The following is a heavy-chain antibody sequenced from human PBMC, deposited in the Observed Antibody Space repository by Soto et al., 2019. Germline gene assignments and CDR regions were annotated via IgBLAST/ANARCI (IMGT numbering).Heavy chain of an antibody. D-gene: IGHD3-3*01. CDR2: ITWNSGNM. V-gene: IGHV3-9*01. CDR1: GFIFDDYA. CDR3: VKEVGKGWSNYYKYFDN. J-gene: IGHJ4*02. Sequence: EMQLVESGGGLIQPGRSLRLSCAASGFIFDDYAMHWVREVPGRGLEWVSGITWNSGNMAYADSVKGRFTISRDNAKNSLFLQMNSLRPEDTALYHCVKEVGKGWSNYYKYFDNWGPGTLVTVSS.